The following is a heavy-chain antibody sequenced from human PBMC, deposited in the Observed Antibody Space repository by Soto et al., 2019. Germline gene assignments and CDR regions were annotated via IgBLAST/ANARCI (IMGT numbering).Heavy chain of an antibody. CDR3: ARGEDFWSGSPLDF. Sequence: PSETLSLTCTVSGCAINDYYWSWIRQPPGKGLEWIGCIHFSGSTNYNPSLKSRVTMSVDTSETHFYLKVTSVTAADTAMYYCARGEDFWSGSPLDFWGQGTLVTVSS. D-gene: IGHD3-3*01. J-gene: IGHJ4*02. CDR1: GCAINDYY. CDR2: IHFSGST. V-gene: IGHV4-59*08.